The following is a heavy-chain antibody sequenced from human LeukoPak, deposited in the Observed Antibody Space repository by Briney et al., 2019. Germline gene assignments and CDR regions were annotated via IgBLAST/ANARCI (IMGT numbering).Heavy chain of an antibody. J-gene: IGHJ4*02. CDR1: GGTFSSYA. Sequence: SVKVSCKASGGTFSSYAISWVRQAPGQGLEWMGGIIPIFGTANYAQKFQGRVTITADKSTSTAYMELSSLRSEDTAVYYCARTPRRYYGSGSFDYWGQGTLVTVSS. V-gene: IGHV1-69*06. CDR3: ARTPRRYYGSGSFDY. CDR2: IIPIFGTA. D-gene: IGHD3-10*01.